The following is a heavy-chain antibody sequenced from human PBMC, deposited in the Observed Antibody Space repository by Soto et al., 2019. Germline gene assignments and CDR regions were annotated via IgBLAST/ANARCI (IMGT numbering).Heavy chain of an antibody. CDR1: GGSISSGDYY. J-gene: IGHJ4*02. CDR2: IYYSGST. Sequence: SETLSLTCTVSGGSISSGDYYWSWIRQPPGKGLEWIGYIYYSGSTYYNPSLKSRVTISVDTSKNQFSLKLSSVTAADTAVYYCARWIQLWTTAVFDYWGQGTLVTVSS. D-gene: IGHD5-18*01. CDR3: ARWIQLWTTAVFDY. V-gene: IGHV4-30-4*01.